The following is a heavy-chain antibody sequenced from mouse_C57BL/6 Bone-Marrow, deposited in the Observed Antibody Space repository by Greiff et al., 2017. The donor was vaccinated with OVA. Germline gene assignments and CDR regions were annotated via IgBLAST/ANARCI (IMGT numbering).Heavy chain of an antibody. CDR2: IDPSDSYT. CDR3: AREGWFAY. Sequence: QVQLQQPGAELVMPGASVKLSCKASGYTFTSYWLHWVQQWPGQGLEWIGDIDPSDSYTNYNQKFKGKSTLTVNKSSSTAYMQRSSLTSEDSAVYYCAREGWFAYWGQGTLVTVSA. V-gene: IGHV1-69*01. J-gene: IGHJ3*01. CDR1: GYTFTSYW.